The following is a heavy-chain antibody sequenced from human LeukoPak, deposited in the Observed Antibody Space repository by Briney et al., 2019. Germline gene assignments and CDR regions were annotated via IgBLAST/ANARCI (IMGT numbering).Heavy chain of an antibody. D-gene: IGHD4-17*01. CDR3: ARNLRGLPSDS. J-gene: IGHJ5*01. CDR2: VSYNDIT. Sequence: SETLSLTCTVSGASVTATNYYWAWIRQPPGKGLEWLGTVSYNDITYYNPSLLGGVAVSRGTSKTRFSLDLTSVTTEDTAVYFCARNLRGLPSDSWGRGILVTVTS. CDR1: GASVTATNYY. V-gene: IGHV4-39*01.